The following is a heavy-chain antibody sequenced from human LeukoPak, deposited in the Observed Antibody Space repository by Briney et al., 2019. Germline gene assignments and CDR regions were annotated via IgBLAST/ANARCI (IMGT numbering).Heavy chain of an antibody. Sequence: PGGSLRLSCAASGFTFSSYWMSWVCQAPGKGLEWVANIKQDGSEKYYVDSVKGRFTISRDKAKNSLYLQMNSLRAEDTALYYCAKGRLDPNLVLDYWGQGTLVTVSS. D-gene: IGHD6-13*01. CDR3: AKGRLDPNLVLDY. J-gene: IGHJ4*02. CDR2: IKQDGSEK. V-gene: IGHV3-7*03. CDR1: GFTFSSYW.